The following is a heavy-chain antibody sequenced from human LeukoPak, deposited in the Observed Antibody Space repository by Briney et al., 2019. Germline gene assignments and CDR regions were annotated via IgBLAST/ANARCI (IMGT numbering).Heavy chain of an antibody. CDR3: AREGYYDSSGYLNFDY. D-gene: IGHD3-22*01. CDR2: ISAYNGTT. CDR1: GYTFTSYG. Sequence: ASVKVSCKASGYTFTSYGISWVRQAPGQGLEWMGWISAYNGTTNYAQKLQGRVTMTTDTSTSTAYMELRSLRSDDTAVYYCAREGYYDSSGYLNFDYWGQGTLVTVSS. V-gene: IGHV1-18*01. J-gene: IGHJ4*02.